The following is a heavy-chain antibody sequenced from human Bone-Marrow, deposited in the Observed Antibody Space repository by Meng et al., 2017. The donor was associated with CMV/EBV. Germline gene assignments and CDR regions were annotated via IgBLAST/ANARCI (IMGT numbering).Heavy chain of an antibody. J-gene: IGHJ6*02. CDR2: ISSSGSTT. V-gene: IGHV3-11*01. CDR1: GFTFSDYY. D-gene: IGHD6-13*01. Sequence: GGSLRLSCAASGFTFSDYYMSWIRQAPGKGLEWVSYISSSGSTTYYADSVKGRFTISRDNAKNSLYLQMNSLRAEDTAVYYCARTRIAAAGTGYYGMDVWGQGTTVTVSS. CDR3: ARTRIAAAGTGYYGMDV.